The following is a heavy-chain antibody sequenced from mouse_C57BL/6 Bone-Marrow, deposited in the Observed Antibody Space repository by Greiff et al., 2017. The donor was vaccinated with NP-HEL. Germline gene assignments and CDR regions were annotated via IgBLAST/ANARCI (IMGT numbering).Heavy chain of an antibody. CDR2: IRSKSNNYAT. CDR3: VRQDYGSSF. V-gene: IGHV10-1*01. J-gene: IGHJ3*01. D-gene: IGHD1-1*01. CDR1: GFSFNTYA. Sequence: EVQRVESGGGLVQPKGSLKLSCAASGFSFNTYAMNWVRQAPGKGLEWVARIRSKSNNYATYYADSVKDRFTISRDDSESMLYLQMNNLKTEDTAMYYCVRQDYGSSFWGQGTLVTVSA.